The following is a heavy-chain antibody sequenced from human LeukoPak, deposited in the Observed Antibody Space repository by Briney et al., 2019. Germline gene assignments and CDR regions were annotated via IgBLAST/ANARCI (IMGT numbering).Heavy chain of an antibody. CDR1: GYTFTSYD. J-gene: IGHJ4*02. Sequence: ASVKVSCKASGYTFTSYDINWVRQATGQGLEWMGWMNPNSGNTGYAQKFQGRVTMTRDTSIGTAYMELSTLRSEDTAVYYCARGPPEHPQGYWGQGTLVTVSS. CDR3: ARGPPEHPQGY. V-gene: IGHV1-8*01. CDR2: MNPNSGNT. D-gene: IGHD1-14*01.